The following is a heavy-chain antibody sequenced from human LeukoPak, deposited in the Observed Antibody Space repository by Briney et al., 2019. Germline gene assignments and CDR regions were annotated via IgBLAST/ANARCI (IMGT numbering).Heavy chain of an antibody. V-gene: IGHV3-23*01. CDR3: ANYRCGGSCYYFDY. CDR2: ISGSGGST. CDR1: GFTFSSYA. J-gene: IGHJ4*02. Sequence: GGSLRLSCAASGFTFSSYAMSWVRQAPGKGLEWVSAISGSGGSTYYADSVKGRFTISRDNSKNTLYLQMNSLRAEDTAVYYCANYRCGGSCYYFDYWGQGTLVTVSS. D-gene: IGHD2-15*01.